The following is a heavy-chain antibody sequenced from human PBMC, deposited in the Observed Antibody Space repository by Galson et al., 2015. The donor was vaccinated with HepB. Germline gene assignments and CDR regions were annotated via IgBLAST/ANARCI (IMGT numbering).Heavy chain of an antibody. CDR2: ISYDGSNK. V-gene: IGHV3-30*04. D-gene: IGHD6-19*01. Sequence: SLRLSCAASGFTFSSYAMHWVRQAPGKGLEWVAVISYDGSNKYYADSVKGRFTISRDNSKNTLYLQMNSLRAEDTAVYYCARGGVRSVAEALGAFDIWGQGTMVTVSS. J-gene: IGHJ3*02. CDR3: ARGGVRSVAEALGAFDI. CDR1: GFTFSSYA.